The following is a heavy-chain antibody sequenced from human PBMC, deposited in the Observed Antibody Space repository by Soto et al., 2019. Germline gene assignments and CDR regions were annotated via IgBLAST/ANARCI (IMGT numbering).Heavy chain of an antibody. V-gene: IGHV3-23*01. CDR3: AKDPRLNYYDSSGYH. CDR1: GFTFSSYA. CDR2: ISGSGGRT. Sequence: EVQLLESGGGLVQPGGSLRLSCAASGFTFSSYAMSWVRQAPGKGLEWVSAISGSGGRTYYAESVKGRFTISRDNAKNTLYLQMNSLRVEDTAVYYCAKDPRLNYYDSSGYHWGQGTLVTVSS. D-gene: IGHD3-22*01. J-gene: IGHJ5*02.